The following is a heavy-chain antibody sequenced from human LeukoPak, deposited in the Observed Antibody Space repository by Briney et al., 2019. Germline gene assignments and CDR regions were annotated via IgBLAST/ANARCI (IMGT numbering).Heavy chain of an antibody. J-gene: IGHJ4*02. Sequence: SETLSLTCAVYGGSFSGYYWSWIRQPPGKGLEWIGEINHSGSTNYNPSLKSRVTISVDTSKNQFSLKLSSVTAADTAVYYCARLYIAVAVDYWGQGTLVTASS. CDR2: INHSGST. CDR1: GGSFSGYY. CDR3: ARLYIAVAVDY. V-gene: IGHV4-34*01. D-gene: IGHD6-19*01.